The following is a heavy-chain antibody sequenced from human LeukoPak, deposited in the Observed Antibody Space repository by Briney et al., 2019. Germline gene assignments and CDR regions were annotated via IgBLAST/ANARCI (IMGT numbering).Heavy chain of an antibody. D-gene: IGHD3-22*01. J-gene: IGHJ5*02. V-gene: IGHV3-23*01. CDR1: GSTFSSYA. CDR2: ISNDGGGT. CDR3: AKGSSGYFADL. Sequence: GGSLRLSCAASGSTFSSYAMSWVRQAPGKGLEWVSAISNDGGGTQYADFVEGRFTISRDNSKNTLFLQMSSLRAEDTALYYCAKGSSGYFADLWGQGTLVTVSS.